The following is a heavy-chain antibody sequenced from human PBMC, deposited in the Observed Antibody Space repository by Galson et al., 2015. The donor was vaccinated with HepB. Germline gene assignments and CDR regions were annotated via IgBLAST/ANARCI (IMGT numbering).Heavy chain of an antibody. CDR1: GFTFNIYW. J-gene: IGHJ3*02. CDR2: IKEDGSVK. V-gene: IGHV3-7*01. Sequence: SLRLSCAASGFTFNIYWMTWVRQSPGKGLEWVANIKEDGSVKYYVDSVKGRFTISRDSANNSLYLQMNSLRVEDTAEYYCARDQNYYYGGGWYDAFDMWGQGTMVTVSS. D-gene: IGHD6-13*01. CDR3: ARDQNYYYGGGWYDAFDM.